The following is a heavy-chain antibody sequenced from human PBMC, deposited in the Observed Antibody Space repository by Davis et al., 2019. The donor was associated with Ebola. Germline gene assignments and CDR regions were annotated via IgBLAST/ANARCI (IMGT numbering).Heavy chain of an antibody. Sequence: PGGSLRLSCAASGFTFSSYGMHWVRQAPGKGLEWVAVISYDGSNKYYADTVKGRFTISRDNSKNTQYLQMNSLRAEDTAVYYCAKDPNAVGADGYWGQGTLVTVSS. V-gene: IGHV3-30*18. CDR3: AKDPNAVGADGY. CDR1: GFTFSSYG. D-gene: IGHD1-26*01. CDR2: ISYDGSNK. J-gene: IGHJ4*02.